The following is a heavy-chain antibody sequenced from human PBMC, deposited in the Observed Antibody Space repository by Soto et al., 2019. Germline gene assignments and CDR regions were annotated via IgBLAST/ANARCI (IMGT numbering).Heavy chain of an antibody. J-gene: IGHJ6*02. CDR2: INHSGST. CDR3: ARGGVLWFGELLEYYGMDV. Sequence: PSETLSLTCAVYGGSFSGYYWSWIRQPPGKGLEWIGEINHSGSTNYNPSLKSRVTISVDTSKNQFSLKLSSVTAADTAVYYCARGGVLWFGELLEYYGMDVWGQGTTVTVSS. CDR1: GGSFSGYY. D-gene: IGHD3-10*01. V-gene: IGHV4-34*01.